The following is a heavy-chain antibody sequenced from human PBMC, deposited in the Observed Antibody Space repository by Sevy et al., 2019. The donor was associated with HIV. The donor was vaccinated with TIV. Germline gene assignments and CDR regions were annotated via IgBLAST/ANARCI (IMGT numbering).Heavy chain of an antibody. J-gene: IGHJ6*03. CDR3: ARGVRGSSGWYRHYYYYYMDV. CDR2: IKQDGSEK. D-gene: IGHD6-19*01. V-gene: IGHV3-7*01. CDR1: GFTFSSYW. Sequence: GGSLRLSCAASGFTFSSYWMSWVRQAPGKGLEWVANIKQDGSEKYYVDSVKGRFTISRDNAKNSLYLQMNSLRAEDTAVYYCARGVRGSSGWYRHYYYYYMDVWGKGTTVTVSS.